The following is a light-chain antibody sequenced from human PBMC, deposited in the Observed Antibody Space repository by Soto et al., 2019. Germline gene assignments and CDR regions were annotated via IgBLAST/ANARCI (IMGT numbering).Light chain of an antibody. Sequence: DVVMTQSPLSLPVTLGQPASISCRSSQSVVYSDGHTYLNWFHQRPGQSPRRLIYKVSNRDSGVPDRFSGSGSGTDFTLKISRVEAEDVGVYYCMQGTHWPWTFGQGTKVEI. V-gene: IGKV2-30*01. J-gene: IGKJ1*01. CDR1: QSVVYSDGHTY. CDR2: KVS. CDR3: MQGTHWPWT.